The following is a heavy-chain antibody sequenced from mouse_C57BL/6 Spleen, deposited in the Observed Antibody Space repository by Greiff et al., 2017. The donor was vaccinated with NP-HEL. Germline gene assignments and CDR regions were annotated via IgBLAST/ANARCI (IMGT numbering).Heavy chain of an antibody. V-gene: IGHV1-54*01. D-gene: IGHD1-1*01. J-gene: IGHJ2*01. Sequence: LVESGAELVRPGTSVKVSCKASGYAFTNYLIEWVKQRPGQGLEWIGVINPGSGGTNYNEKFKGKATLTADKSSSTAYMQLSSLTSEDSAVYFCARPPYYGSSEGDYWGQGTTLTVSS. CDR2: INPGSGGT. CDR1: GYAFTNYL. CDR3: ARPPYYGSSEGDY.